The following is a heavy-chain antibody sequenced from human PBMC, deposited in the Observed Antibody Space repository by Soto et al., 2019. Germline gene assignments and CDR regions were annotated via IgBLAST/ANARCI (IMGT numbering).Heavy chain of an antibody. CDR3: ARYYDSSGLPAP. J-gene: IGHJ5*02. V-gene: IGHV1-18*01. D-gene: IGHD3-22*01. CDR2: ITTDKGKT. CDR1: GYTFTNYG. Sequence: ASVKVSCKTSGYTFTNYGISWVRQAPGQGLEWMGWITTDKGKTTYAQKFQGRFTISRDNSKNTLYLQMNSLRAEDTAVYYCARYYDSSGLPAPWGQGTLVTVSS.